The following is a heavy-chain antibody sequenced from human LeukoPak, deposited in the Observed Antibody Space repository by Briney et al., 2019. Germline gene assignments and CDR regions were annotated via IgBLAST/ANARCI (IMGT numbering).Heavy chain of an antibody. D-gene: IGHD6-25*01. CDR2: IYYSGST. Sequence: SETLSLTCTVSGGSISSSSYYWGWIRQPPGKGLEWIGSIYYSGSTYYNPSLKSRVTISVDTSKNQFSLKLSSVTAADTAVYYCARHPEPYPAAKGWFDPWGQGTLVTVSS. J-gene: IGHJ5*02. CDR3: ARHPEPYPAAKGWFDP. CDR1: GGSISSSSYY. V-gene: IGHV4-39*01.